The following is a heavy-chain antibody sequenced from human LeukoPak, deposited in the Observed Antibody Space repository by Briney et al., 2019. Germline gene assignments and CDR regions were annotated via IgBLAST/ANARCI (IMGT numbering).Heavy chain of an antibody. CDR3: AKPRPSYSSSWYDH. CDR2: ISGSGGST. CDR1: GFTFTSYA. Sequence: PGGSLRLSCAASGFTFTSYAMSWVRQAPGKGLEWVSAISGSGGSTYYADSVKGRFTISRDNSKNTLYLQMNSLRAEDTAVYYRAKPRPSYSSSWYDHWGQGTLVTVSS. J-gene: IGHJ5*02. V-gene: IGHV3-23*01. D-gene: IGHD6-13*01.